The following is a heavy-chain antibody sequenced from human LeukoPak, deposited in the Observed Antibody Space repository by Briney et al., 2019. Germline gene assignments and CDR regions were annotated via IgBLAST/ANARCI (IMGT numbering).Heavy chain of an antibody. CDR3: ASIAAAGSSFDY. Sequence: GGSLRLSCVASGFTLSKYWMHWVRQAPGRGLVWLSRIDNDGSDTVYADSVKGRLTISKDNAKNTLYLQMNSLRAEDTAVYYCASIAAAGSSFDYWGQGTLVTVSS. V-gene: IGHV3-74*01. J-gene: IGHJ4*02. CDR1: GFTLSKYW. CDR2: IDNDGSDT. D-gene: IGHD6-13*01.